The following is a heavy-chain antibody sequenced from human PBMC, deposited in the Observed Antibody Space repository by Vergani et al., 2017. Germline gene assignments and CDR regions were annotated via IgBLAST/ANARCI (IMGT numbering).Heavy chain of an antibody. CDR3: AIDDIVGATTTPDAFDI. V-gene: IGHV3-21*01. J-gene: IGHJ3*02. CDR2: ISSSSSYI. Sequence: EVQLVESGGGLVKPGGSLRLSCAASGFTFSSYSMNWVRQAPGKGLEWVSSISSSSSYIYYADSVKGRFTISRDNAKNSLYLQMNSLRAEDTAVYYCAIDDIVGATTTPDAFDIWGQGTMVTVSS. D-gene: IGHD1-26*01. CDR1: GFTFSSYS.